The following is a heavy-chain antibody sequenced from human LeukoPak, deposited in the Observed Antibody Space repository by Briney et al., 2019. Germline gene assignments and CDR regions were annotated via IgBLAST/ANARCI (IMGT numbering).Heavy chain of an antibody. CDR2: ISWNSGSI. D-gene: IGHD3-10*01. CDR1: GFTFDDYA. J-gene: IGHJ4*02. Sequence: GGSLRLSCAASGFTFDDYAMHWVRQAPGKGLEWVSGISWNSGSIGYADSVKGRFTISRDNAKNSLYLQMNSLRAEDTALYYCSKDITGGSGSYFLYYFDYLGQGTLVTVSS. V-gene: IGHV3-9*01. CDR3: SKDITGGSGSYFLYYFDY.